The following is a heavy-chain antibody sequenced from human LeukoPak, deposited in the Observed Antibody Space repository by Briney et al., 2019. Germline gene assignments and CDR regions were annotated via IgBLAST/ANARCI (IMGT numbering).Heavy chain of an antibody. D-gene: IGHD3-22*01. Sequence: GGSLRPSCAASGFTFSSYAMSWVRQAPGKGLEWVSAISGSGGSTYYADSVKGRFTISRDNSKNTLYLQMNSLRAEDTAVYYCAKDKDSNFLLWDYWGQGTLVTVSS. CDR2: ISGSGGST. CDR1: GFTFSSYA. V-gene: IGHV3-23*01. CDR3: AKDKDSNFLLWDY. J-gene: IGHJ4*02.